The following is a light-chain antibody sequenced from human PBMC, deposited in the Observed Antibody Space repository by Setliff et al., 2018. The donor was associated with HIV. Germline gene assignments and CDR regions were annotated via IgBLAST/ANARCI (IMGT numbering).Light chain of an antibody. Sequence: QSALIQPASVSGSPGQSITISCTGTSSDIGTYDYVSWYQQHPGKVPKLMIYVVTNRPSGVSNRFSGSKSGSTASLTISGLLAEDESDYYCSSYTGSGTFVFGGGTKVT. V-gene: IGLV2-14*03. CDR2: VVT. CDR3: SSYTGSGTFV. J-gene: IGLJ1*01. CDR1: SSDIGTYDY.